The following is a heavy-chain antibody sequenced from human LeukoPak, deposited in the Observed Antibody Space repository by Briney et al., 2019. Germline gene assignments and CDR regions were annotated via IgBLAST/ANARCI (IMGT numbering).Heavy chain of an antibody. CDR1: QFTSTGFA. CDR2: VTFSCVYT. D-gene: IGHD3-16*01. J-gene: IGHJ6*02. CDR3: AKYLPARGPPYVLDV. V-gene: IGHV3-23*01. Sequence: SPAVSQFTSTGFAMQTGPEAPGKGLRWGSGVTFSCVYTYYTNPLKGRFTTSQDNSKNTLYLQMNGLRAEDTAVYYCAKYLPARGPPYVLDVGGRGTRVPVPS.